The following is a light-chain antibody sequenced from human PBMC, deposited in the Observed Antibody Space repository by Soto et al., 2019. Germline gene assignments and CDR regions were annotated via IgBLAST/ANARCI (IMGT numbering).Light chain of an antibody. CDR2: LGS. V-gene: IGKV2-28*01. J-gene: IGKJ1*01. CDR3: MQALQAPLP. Sequence: DIVMTQSPLSLVVTPGEPASISCRSSQSLLNSNGYNYLDWYLQKPGQSPQLLIYLGSSRASGVPGRFSGSGSGTDFTLTISRVEAEDVGFYYCMQALQAPLPFGPGTRVEIK. CDR1: QSLLNSNGYNY.